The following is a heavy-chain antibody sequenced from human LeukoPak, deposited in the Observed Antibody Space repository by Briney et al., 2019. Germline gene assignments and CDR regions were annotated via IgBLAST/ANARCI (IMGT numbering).Heavy chain of an antibody. D-gene: IGHD3-3*01. CDR3: ARDESWDYTNFWSGYHDN. V-gene: IGHV3-9*01. CDR1: GFTFDDYA. CDR2: ISWNSGSI. J-gene: IGHJ4*02. Sequence: PGRSLRLSCAASGFTFDDYAMHWVRQAPGKGLEWVSGISWNSGSIGYADSVKGRFTISRDNAKNSLYLQMNSLRAEDTAVYYCARDESWDYTNFWSGYHDNWGQGTLVTVSS.